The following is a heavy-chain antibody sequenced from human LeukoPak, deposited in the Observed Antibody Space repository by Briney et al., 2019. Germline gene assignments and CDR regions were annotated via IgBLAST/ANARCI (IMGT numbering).Heavy chain of an antibody. V-gene: IGHV4-59*01. CDR2: IYYSGST. CDR1: GGSISSYY. Sequence: SETLSVTCTVSGGSISSYYWSWIRQPPGKGPEWIGYIYYSGSTNYNPSLKSRVTISVDTSKNQFSLKLSSVTAADTAVYYCARDDYYGSFDYWGQGTLVTVSS. CDR3: ARDDYYGSFDY. J-gene: IGHJ4*02. D-gene: IGHD3-10*01.